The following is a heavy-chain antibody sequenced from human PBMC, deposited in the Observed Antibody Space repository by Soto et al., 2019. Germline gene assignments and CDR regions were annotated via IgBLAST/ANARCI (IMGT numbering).Heavy chain of an antibody. CDR3: ATSAVRGPLDH. CDR1: GERFTSWW. J-gene: IGHJ4*02. V-gene: IGHV5-51*01. CDR2: IYPGDSDT. Sequence: PGQSLKVSCRGWGERFTSWWMAWLRQMPGKGLECMGIIYPGDSDTRYSPSFQGQVTISADKSISTPYLQWSSLKASDTAMYFCATSAVRGPLDHWAQGTLLTVSS. D-gene: IGHD3-10*01.